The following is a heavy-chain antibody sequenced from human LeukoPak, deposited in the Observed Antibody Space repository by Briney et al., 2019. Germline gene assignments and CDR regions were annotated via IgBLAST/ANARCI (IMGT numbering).Heavy chain of an antibody. CDR3: ASGYSSSWYHQGY. V-gene: IGHV4-31*03. Sequence: SQTLSLTCTVSGGSISSGGYYWSWIRQHPGKGLEWIGYIYYSGSTYYNPSLKSRVTISVDTSKNQFSLKLGSVTAADTAVYYCASGYSSSWYHQGYWGQGTLVTVSS. J-gene: IGHJ4*02. CDR2: IYYSGST. D-gene: IGHD6-13*01. CDR1: GGSISSGGYY.